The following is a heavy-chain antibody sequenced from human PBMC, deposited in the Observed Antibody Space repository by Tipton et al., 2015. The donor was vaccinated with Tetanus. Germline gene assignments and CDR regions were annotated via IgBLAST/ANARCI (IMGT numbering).Heavy chain of an antibody. CDR2: INPNSGGT. Sequence: QLVQSGAEVKKPGASVKVSCKASGYTFTGYYMHWVRQAPGQGLEWMGWINPNSGGTNHAQKFQGRVTMTRDTSISTAYMELSRLRSDDTAVYYCARYYDFWSGGLDYWGQGTLVTVSS. CDR1: GYTFTGYY. V-gene: IGHV1-2*02. J-gene: IGHJ4*02. CDR3: ARYYDFWSGGLDY. D-gene: IGHD3-3*01.